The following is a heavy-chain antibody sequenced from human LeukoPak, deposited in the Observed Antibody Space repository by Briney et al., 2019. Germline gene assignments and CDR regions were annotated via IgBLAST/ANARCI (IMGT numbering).Heavy chain of an antibody. CDR3: ARTGSYCGGDCNFLDY. CDR2: IYYSGST. CDR1: GGSISSYY. Sequence: SETLSLTCTVSGGSISSYYWSWIRQPPGKGLEWIGYIYYSGSTNYNPSLKSRVTISVDTSKNQFSLKLSSVTAADTAVYYCARTGSYCGGDCNFLDYWGQGTLVTVSS. D-gene: IGHD2-21*02. J-gene: IGHJ4*02. V-gene: IGHV4-59*12.